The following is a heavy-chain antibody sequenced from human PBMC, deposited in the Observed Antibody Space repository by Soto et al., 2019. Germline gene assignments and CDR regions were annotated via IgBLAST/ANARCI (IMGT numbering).Heavy chain of an antibody. CDR1: GGTFSSYA. J-gene: IGHJ6*02. D-gene: IGHD3-3*01. CDR2: IIPIFGTA. CDR3: ARNLEPGGVVISRPYYYYGMDV. V-gene: IGHV1-69*13. Sequence: SVKVSCKASGGTFSSYAISWVRQAPGQGLEWMGGIIPIFGTANYAQKFQGRVTITADESTSTAYMELSSLRSEDTAVYYCARNLEPGGVVISRPYYYYGMDVCGQGTTVTVSS.